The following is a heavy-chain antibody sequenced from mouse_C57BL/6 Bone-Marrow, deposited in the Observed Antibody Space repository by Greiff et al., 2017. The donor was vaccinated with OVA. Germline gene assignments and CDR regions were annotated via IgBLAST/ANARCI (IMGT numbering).Heavy chain of an antibody. V-gene: IGHV1-39*01. CDR3: ARFPRYYGSSYWYFDV. Sequence: EVHLVESGPELVKPGASVKISCKASGYSFTDYNMNWVKQSNGKSLEWIGVINPNYGTTSYNQKFKGKATLTVDQSSSTAYMQLNSLTSEDSAVYYCARFPRYYGSSYWYFDVWGTGTTVTVSS. J-gene: IGHJ1*03. CDR2: INPNYGTT. CDR1: GYSFTDYN. D-gene: IGHD1-1*01.